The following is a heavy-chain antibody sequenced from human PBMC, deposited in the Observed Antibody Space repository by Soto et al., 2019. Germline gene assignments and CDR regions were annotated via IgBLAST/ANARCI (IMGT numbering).Heavy chain of an antibody. J-gene: IGHJ6*02. CDR3: ERDQSPGYYYYGMDV. CDR2: INSDGSTI. V-gene: IGHV3-48*03. Sequence: PGGSLRLSCAASGFSFSNYEMDWVRQAPGEGLEWVSYINSDGSTIYYADSVKGRFTVSRDNAKNSLYLQMNSLRGEDTAVYYCERDQSPGYYYYGMDVWGQGTTVTVSS. CDR1: GFSFSNYE.